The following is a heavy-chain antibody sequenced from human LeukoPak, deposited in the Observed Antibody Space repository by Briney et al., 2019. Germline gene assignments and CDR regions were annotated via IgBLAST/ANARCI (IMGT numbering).Heavy chain of an antibody. CDR1: GDSISSYL. CDR2: IDTSGST. J-gene: IGHJ4*02. V-gene: IGHV4-4*07. D-gene: IGHD6-19*01. Sequence: SETLSLTCAVSGDSISSYLWSWIRQPAGKGLEWVGRIDTSGSTSYNPSLKSRLTMSIDMSKNQVSLKLSSVTAADTAVYYCARDQQQWLGPFDYWGQGTLVTVSS. CDR3: ARDQQQWLGPFDY.